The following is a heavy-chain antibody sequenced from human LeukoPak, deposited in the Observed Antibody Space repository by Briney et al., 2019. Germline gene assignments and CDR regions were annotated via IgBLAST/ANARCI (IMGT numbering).Heavy chain of an antibody. J-gene: IGHJ1*01. Sequence: GGSLILSCAASGFTFSSYWMSWVRQAPGEGLEWVANIKQDGSEKYYVDSVKGRFTISRDNAKNSLYLQMNSLRAEDTAVYYCARGSYSAAAGTSEYFQHWGQGTLVTVSS. CDR3: ARGSYSAAAGTSEYFQH. D-gene: IGHD6-13*01. CDR1: GFTFSSYW. CDR2: IKQDGSEK. V-gene: IGHV3-7*01.